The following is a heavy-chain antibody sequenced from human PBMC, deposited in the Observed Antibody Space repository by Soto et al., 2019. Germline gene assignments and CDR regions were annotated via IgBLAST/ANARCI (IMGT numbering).Heavy chain of an antibody. CDR3: AHRLSECSGGTCYRYFDL. CDR1: GFSLSTSGLG. CDR2: IYWNDDK. D-gene: IGHD2-15*01. J-gene: IGHJ2*01. V-gene: IGHV2-5*01. Sequence: QITLKESGPALVKPTQTLTLTCTFSGFSLSTSGLGVGWIRQPPGKALEWLAHIYWNDDKHYSPSLKSRLTIPKDTSKNQVDLTMTNMDPVDTATYYCAHRLSECSGGTCYRYFDLWGRGTLVTVSS.